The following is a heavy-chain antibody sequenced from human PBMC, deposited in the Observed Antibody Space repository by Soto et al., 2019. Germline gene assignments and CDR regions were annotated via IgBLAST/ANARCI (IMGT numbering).Heavy chain of an antibody. D-gene: IGHD6-19*01. Sequence: SETLSLTCTVSGGSISRYYWSWIRQPAGKGLHWIGLIYTSATTNYNPSLTSRVTMSVDTSKNQFSLKLSSVHAADTAVYYCARGGYDRIAVDGWISLDWFDHWGHGTLVTVSS. CDR1: GGSISRYY. CDR2: IYTSATT. J-gene: IGHJ5*02. V-gene: IGHV4-4*07. CDR3: ARGGYDRIAVDGWISLDWFDH.